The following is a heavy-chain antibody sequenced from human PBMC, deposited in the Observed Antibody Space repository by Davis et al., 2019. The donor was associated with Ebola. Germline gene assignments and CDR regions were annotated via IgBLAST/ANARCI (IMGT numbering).Heavy chain of an antibody. Sequence: GGSLRLSCAASGFTFSSYSMNWVRQAPGKGLEWVSSISSSSYIYYADSVKGRFTISRDNSKNTLYLQMNSLRAEDTAVYYCARDRRYYDSSGLPDYWGQGTLVTVSS. CDR1: GFTFSSYS. CDR2: ISSSSYI. J-gene: IGHJ4*02. V-gene: IGHV3-21*04. CDR3: ARDRRYYDSSGLPDY. D-gene: IGHD3-22*01.